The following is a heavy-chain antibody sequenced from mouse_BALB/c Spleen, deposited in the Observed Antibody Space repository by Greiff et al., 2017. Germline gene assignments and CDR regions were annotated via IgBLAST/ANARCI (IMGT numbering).Heavy chain of an antibody. Sequence: EVQRVESGGGLVKPGGSLKLSCAASGSTFSSYAMSWVRQTPEKRLEWVASISSGGSTYYPDTVKGRFTISRDNAKNTLYLQMSSLKSEDTALYYCARGDYDVFYAMDYWGQGTSVTVSS. CDR2: ISSGGST. CDR3: ARGDYDVFYAMDY. D-gene: IGHD2-4*01. V-gene: IGHV5-6-5*01. CDR1: GSTFSSYA. J-gene: IGHJ4*01.